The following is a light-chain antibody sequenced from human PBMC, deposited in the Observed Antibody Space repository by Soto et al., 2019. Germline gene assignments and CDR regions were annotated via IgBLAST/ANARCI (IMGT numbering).Light chain of an antibody. CDR2: EAS. V-gene: IGKV1-5*03. J-gene: IGKJ1*01. CDR3: QQYNNWPS. Sequence: IQMTQLPNTLSVSVGDSVSITCRASENVNGHLAWYQQRPGKAPKLLIYEASILESGVPSRFSGSGYGTEFPLTINGLLPEDFVTYYCQQYNNWPSFGQGTKV. CDR1: ENVNGH.